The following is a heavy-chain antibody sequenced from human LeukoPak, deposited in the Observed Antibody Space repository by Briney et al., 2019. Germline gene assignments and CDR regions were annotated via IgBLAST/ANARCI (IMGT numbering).Heavy chain of an antibody. J-gene: IGHJ6*02. CDR1: GGSISSSSYY. D-gene: IGHD6-13*01. CDR2: IYYSGST. CDR3: ASQNKTLAAAGDYYYYGMDV. V-gene: IGHV4-39*01. Sequence: SETLSLTCTVSGGSISSSSYYWGWIRQPPGKGLEWIGSIYYSGSTYYNPSLKSRVTISVDTSKNQFSLKLSSVTAADTAVYYCASQNKTLAAAGDYYYYGMDVWGQGTTVTVSS.